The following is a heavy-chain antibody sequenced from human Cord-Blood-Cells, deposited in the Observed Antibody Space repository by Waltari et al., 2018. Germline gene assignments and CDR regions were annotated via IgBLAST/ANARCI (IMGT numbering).Heavy chain of an antibody. Sequence: QVQLVQSGAEVKKPGASVKVSCKASGYTFTSYDINWVRQATGQGLEWMGWMNPNSGNTGYAQKFQGKGTITRNTSISTAYMELSSLRSEDTAVYYCARDFTNYDILTGYYKDAFDIWGQGTMVTVSS. D-gene: IGHD3-9*01. J-gene: IGHJ3*02. CDR3: ARDFTNYDILTGYYKDAFDI. CDR2: MNPNSGNT. CDR1: GYTFTSYD. V-gene: IGHV1-8*03.